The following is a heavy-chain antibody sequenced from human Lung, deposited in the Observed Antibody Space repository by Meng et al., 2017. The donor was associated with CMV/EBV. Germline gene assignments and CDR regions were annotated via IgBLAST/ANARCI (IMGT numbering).Heavy chain of an antibody. CDR1: GFIFSYYW. J-gene: IGHJ4*02. Sequence: GESLKISCEASGFIFSYYWMHWVRQVPGKGLEWVVNINQDGSERNYVDSVKGRFTISRDNAKNSLYLQMNSLRVEDTAIYYCTANDRERPGSSWGQGTLVTVSS. D-gene: IGHD1-1*01. CDR2: INQDGSER. CDR3: TANDRERPGSS. V-gene: IGHV3-7*01.